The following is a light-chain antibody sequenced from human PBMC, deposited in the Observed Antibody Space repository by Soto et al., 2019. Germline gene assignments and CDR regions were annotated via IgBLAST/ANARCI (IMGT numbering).Light chain of an antibody. J-gene: IGKJ5*01. V-gene: IGKV3-11*01. Sequence: EIVLTQSPSTLSVSPGERATLSCRASQSVSSNLAWYQQKPGQAPRLVIYERSNRATGIPPRFSGSGSGTDFTLTISSLEPEDFAVYYCQQRSNWLLTFGQGTRLEIK. CDR3: QQRSNWLLT. CDR1: QSVSSN. CDR2: ERS.